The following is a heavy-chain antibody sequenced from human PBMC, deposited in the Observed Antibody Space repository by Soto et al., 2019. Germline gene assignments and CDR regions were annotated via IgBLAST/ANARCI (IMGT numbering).Heavy chain of an antibody. D-gene: IGHD3-10*01. V-gene: IGHV3-23*01. CDR2: ISSTTGRTS. CDR1: GFTFNTYP. Sequence: GGSLRLSCATSGFTFNTYPMTWVRQAPGKGLEWVSSISSTTGRTSSYADSVKGRFAISRDFSDNTVYLQMNNLRVDDTAVYFCAKGVLSFHYGMEVWGQGTTVTVSS. J-gene: IGHJ6*02. CDR3: AKGVLSFHYGMEV.